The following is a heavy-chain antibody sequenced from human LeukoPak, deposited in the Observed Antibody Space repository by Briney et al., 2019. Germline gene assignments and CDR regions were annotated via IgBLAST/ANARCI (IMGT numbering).Heavy chain of an antibody. Sequence: SETLSLTCTVSGGSISSHYWSWIRQPPGKGLEWIGYIYYSGSTNYNPSLKSRVTISVDASKNQLSLKLSSVTAADTAVYYCARGRYSYGPYWGQGTLVTVSS. CDR1: GGSISSHY. J-gene: IGHJ4*02. D-gene: IGHD5-18*01. CDR2: IYYSGST. CDR3: ARGRYSYGPY. V-gene: IGHV4-59*11.